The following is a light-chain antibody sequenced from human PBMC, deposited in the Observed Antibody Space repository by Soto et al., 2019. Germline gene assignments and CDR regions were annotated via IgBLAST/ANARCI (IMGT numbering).Light chain of an antibody. CDR2: GAS. CDR1: QNVRNNY. V-gene: IGKV3-20*01. Sequence: EAELTQSPGTLSLSPGERATLSCRASQNVRNNYIGWYQQKPGQAPRLLIYGASIRDTGIPDRFSGSGSGTDFTLTTTSLEPEGLAVYYCEGYGTSRYVGNGTKVDSK. CDR3: EGYGTSRY. J-gene: IGKJ1*01.